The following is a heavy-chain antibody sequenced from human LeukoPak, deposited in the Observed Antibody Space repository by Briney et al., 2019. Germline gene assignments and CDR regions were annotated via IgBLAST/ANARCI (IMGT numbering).Heavy chain of an antibody. CDR2: ISGSRGIT. J-gene: IGHJ3*02. V-gene: IGHV3-23*01. CDR1: GFTCSSYA. Sequence: GGSLRLSCAASGFTCSSYAMSWVRQAPGKGLEWVSAISGSRGITYYADSVKGRFTISRDNSKNTLYLQMNSLRAEDTAVYYCAKVFSAYDVGAFDIWGQGTMVTVSS. CDR3: AKVFSAYDVGAFDI. D-gene: IGHD5-12*01.